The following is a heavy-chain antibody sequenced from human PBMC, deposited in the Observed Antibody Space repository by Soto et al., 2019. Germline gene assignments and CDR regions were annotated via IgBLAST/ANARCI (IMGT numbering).Heavy chain of an antibody. CDR1: SGSFSCYY. D-gene: IGHD3-16*01. CDR3: ARHGGYYFDY. CDR2: IYHGLSI. V-gene: IGHV4-34*01. J-gene: IGHJ4*02. Sequence: SETLSLTCAVYSGSFSCYYWSWIRQPPGKGLEWIGEIYHGLSIVYNPSLKSRVTISGDSSKNQFSLKLSSVTAADTAVYYCARHGGYYFDYWGQGTLVTVSS.